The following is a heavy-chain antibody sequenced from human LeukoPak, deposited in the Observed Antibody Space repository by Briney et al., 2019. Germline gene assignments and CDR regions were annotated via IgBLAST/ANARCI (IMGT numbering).Heavy chain of an antibody. CDR3: ARDLSGTYPFDL. D-gene: IGHD1-26*01. Sequence: PGGSLRLSCVASRFIFSMFSMNWVRQAPGEVLEWLSHISGSSSTIHYEDSVKGRFTISRDNAKNSLYLQMNSLRDEDTAVYYCARDLSGTYPFDLWGQGTLVTVSS. CDR1: RFIFSMFS. CDR2: ISGSSSTI. V-gene: IGHV3-48*02. J-gene: IGHJ4*02.